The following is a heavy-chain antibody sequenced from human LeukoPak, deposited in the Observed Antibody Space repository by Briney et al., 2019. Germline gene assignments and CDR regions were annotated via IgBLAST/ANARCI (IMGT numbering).Heavy chain of an antibody. CDR1: GGSISRYY. D-gene: IGHD4-11*01. J-gene: IGHJ4*02. CDR2: IYYSGST. V-gene: IGHV4-59*08. CDR3: ARHDIAYCNSCFDY. Sequence: SETLSLTCTVSGGSISRYYWSWIRQPPGKGLEWIGYIYYSGSTNYNPSLKSRVNISVVTSKNHFSLKLSSVTAEDTAVYYCARHDIAYCNSCFDYWGQGTLVTVSS.